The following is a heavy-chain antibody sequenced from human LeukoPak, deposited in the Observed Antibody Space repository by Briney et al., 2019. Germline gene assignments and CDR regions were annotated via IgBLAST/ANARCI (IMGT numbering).Heavy chain of an antibody. CDR2: ISYDGSNK. J-gene: IGHJ4*02. Sequence: GGSLRLSCAASGLTFSSYGMHWVRQAPGKGLEWVAVISYDGSNKYYADSVKGRFTISRDNSKNTLYLQVNSLRGEDTAVYYCAKTPGAINYYFDYWGQGTLVTVSS. CDR3: AKTPGAINYYFDY. V-gene: IGHV3-30*18. D-gene: IGHD2-2*01. CDR1: GLTFSSYG.